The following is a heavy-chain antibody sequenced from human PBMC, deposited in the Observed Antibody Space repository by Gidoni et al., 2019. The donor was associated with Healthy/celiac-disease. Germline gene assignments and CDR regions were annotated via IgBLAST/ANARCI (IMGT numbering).Heavy chain of an antibody. CDR1: GYPFTSYG. Sequence: QVQLVQSGAELKKPGASVMVPCKASGYPFTSYGISWVRRAPGQGLEWIGWISAYKGNANYAQKLQSRFTMNTDTSTSTANMELRSLRSDETAGYYCARVGSSPTRKEGYMDVWGKGTTVTVSS. CDR2: ISAYKGNA. J-gene: IGHJ6*03. V-gene: IGHV1-18*04. CDR3: ARVGSSPTRKEGYMDV. D-gene: IGHD6-13*01.